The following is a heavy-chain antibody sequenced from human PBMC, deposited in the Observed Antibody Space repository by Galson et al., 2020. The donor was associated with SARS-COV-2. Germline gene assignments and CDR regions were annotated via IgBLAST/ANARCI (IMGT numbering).Heavy chain of an antibody. D-gene: IGHD2-21*02. CDR2: IWYDGSNK. J-gene: IGHJ6*03. V-gene: IGHV3-33*06. CDR3: AKGVVVTAHYYYYMDV. Sequence: GESLKISCAASGFTFSSYGMHWVRQAPGKGLEWVAVIWYDGSNKYYADSVKGRFTISRDNSKNTLYLQMNSLRAEDTAVYYCAKGVVVTAHYYYYMDVWGKGTTVTVSS. CDR1: GFTFSSYG.